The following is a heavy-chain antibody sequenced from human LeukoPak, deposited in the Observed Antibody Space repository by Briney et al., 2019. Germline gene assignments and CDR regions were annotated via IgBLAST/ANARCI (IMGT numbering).Heavy chain of an antibody. CDR2: ISSSSSYI. V-gene: IGHV3-21*01. D-gene: IGHD3-22*01. CDR1: GFTFSSYG. J-gene: IGHJ4*02. CDR3: ARGEPYYYDSSGYYPFDY. Sequence: PGGSLRLSCAASGFTFSSYGMNWVRQAPGKGLEWVSSISSSSSYIYYADSVKGRFTISRDNAKNSLYLQMNSLRAEDTAMYYRARGEPYYYDSSGYYPFDYWGQGTLVTVSS.